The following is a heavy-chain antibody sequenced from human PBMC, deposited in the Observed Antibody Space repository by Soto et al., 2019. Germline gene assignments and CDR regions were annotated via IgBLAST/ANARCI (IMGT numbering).Heavy chain of an antibody. CDR1: GGTFSSYA. D-gene: IGHD2-2*01. J-gene: IGHJ6*02. CDR3: ARSQGSSTSLEIYYYYYYGMDV. Sequence: QVQLVQSGAEVKKPGSSVKVSCKASGGTFSSYAISWVRQAPGQGLEWLGGIIPISGTANYAQKFQGRVTSTADESTSTAYMELSSLRSEDTAVYYCARSQGSSTSLEIYYYYYYGMDVWGQRTTVTVSS. CDR2: IIPISGTA. V-gene: IGHV1-69*01.